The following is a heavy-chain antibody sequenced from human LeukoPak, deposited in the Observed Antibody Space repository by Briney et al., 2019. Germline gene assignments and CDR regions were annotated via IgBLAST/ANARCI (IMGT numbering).Heavy chain of an antibody. CDR2: IGSKLYCGTP. V-gene: IGHV3-49*03. CDR3: SSDQTPYY. Sequence: GGALRLSSAASVYTFSSYSMNCFPHAPGQGMEWVGFIGSKLYCGTPEYAASVKGRFTIPGDYSNSIDYSEMDSFKTDEPAVYEHSSDQTPYYWGQGTLVTVSS. J-gene: IGHJ4*02. CDR1: VYTFSSYS.